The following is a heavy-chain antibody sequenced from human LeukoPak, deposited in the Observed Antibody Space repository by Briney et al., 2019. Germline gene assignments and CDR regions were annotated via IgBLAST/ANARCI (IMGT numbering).Heavy chain of an antibody. D-gene: IGHD1-26*01. Sequence: SGGSLRLSCAASGFTFSSFGMSWVRQAPGKGLEWVSTISRTGVATYYANSVKGRFTISRDNSKNTLYLQMNSLRAEDTAVYYCAKGRGWEASYYYYYMDVWGKGTTVTISS. CDR3: AKGRGWEASYYYYYMDV. CDR1: GFTFSSFG. V-gene: IGHV3-23*01. CDR2: ISRTGVAT. J-gene: IGHJ6*03.